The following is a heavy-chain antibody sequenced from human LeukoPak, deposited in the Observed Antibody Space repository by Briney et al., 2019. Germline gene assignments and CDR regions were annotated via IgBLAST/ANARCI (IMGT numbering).Heavy chain of an antibody. CDR3: ARGYCSSTSCRYNWFDP. V-gene: IGHV4-61*02. D-gene: IGHD2-2*01. CDR1: GGSISSGSYY. Sequence: SETLSLTCTVSGGSISSGSYYWSWIRQPAGKGLEWIGRIYTSGSTNYNPSLKSRVTISVDTSKNQFSLKLSSVTAADTAVYYCARGYCSSTSCRYNWFDPWGQGTLVTVSS. J-gene: IGHJ5*02. CDR2: IYTSGST.